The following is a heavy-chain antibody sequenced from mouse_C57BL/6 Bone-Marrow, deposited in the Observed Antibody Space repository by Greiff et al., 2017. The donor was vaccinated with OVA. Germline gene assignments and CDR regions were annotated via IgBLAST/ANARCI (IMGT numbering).Heavy chain of an antibody. J-gene: IGHJ3*01. V-gene: IGHV7-3*01. Sequence: EVKLMESGGGLVQPGGSLSLSCAASGFTFTDYYMSWVRQPPGKALEWLGFIRNKANGYTTEYSASVKGRFTISRDNSQSILYLQMNALRAEDSATYYGARYDSSGYGFAYWGQGTLVTVSA. CDR1: GFTFTDYY. D-gene: IGHD3-2*02. CDR2: IRNKANGYTT. CDR3: ARYDSSGYGFAY.